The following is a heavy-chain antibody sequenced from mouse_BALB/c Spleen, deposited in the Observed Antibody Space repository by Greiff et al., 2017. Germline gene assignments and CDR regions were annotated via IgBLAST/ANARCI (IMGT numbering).Heavy chain of an antibody. D-gene: IGHD1-1*01. J-gene: IGHJ4*01. V-gene: IGHV1-5*01. Sequence: VQLKESGTVLARPGASVKMSCKASGYTFTSYWMHWVKQRPGQGLEWIGAIYPGNSDTSYNQKFKGKAKLTAVTSTSTAYMELSSLTNEDSAVYYCTRSATVVAKAMDYWGQGTSVTVSS. CDR2: IYPGNSDT. CDR1: GYTFTSYW. CDR3: TRSATVVAKAMDY.